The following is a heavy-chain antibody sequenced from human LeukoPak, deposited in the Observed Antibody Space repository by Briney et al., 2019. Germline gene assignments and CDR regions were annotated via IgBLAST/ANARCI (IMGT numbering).Heavy chain of an antibody. J-gene: IGHJ4*02. D-gene: IGHD2-15*01. V-gene: IGHV3-21*01. CDR2: ISSSSCYI. CDR1: GFTFSSYS. Sequence: PGGSLRLSCVASGFTFSSYSMNWVRQAPGKGLEWVSSISSSSCYIYYSDSVKGRFTISRDNAKKSLYLQMNSLRAEDTDIYYCARDSDVHCSGGSCTIFDYWGQGTLVTVSS. CDR3: ARDSDVHCSGGSCTIFDY.